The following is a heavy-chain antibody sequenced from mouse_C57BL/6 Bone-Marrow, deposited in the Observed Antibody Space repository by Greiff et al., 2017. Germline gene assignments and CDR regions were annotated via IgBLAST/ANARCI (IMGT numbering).Heavy chain of an antibody. Sequence: VQLKQSGPELVKPGASVKISCKASGYSFTDYNMNWVKQSTGKSLEWIGVINPNYGTTSYNQKFKGKATLTVDQSSSTAYMQLNSLTSEDSAVYYCARSGVVATDWYFDVWGTGTTVTVSS. CDR1: GYSFTDYN. CDR3: ARSGVVATDWYFDV. D-gene: IGHD1-1*01. CDR2: INPNYGTT. V-gene: IGHV1-39*01. J-gene: IGHJ1*03.